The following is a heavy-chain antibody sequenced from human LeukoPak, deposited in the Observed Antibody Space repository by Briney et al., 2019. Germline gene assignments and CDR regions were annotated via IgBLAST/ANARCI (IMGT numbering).Heavy chain of an antibody. V-gene: IGHV1-46*01. CDR3: AKDSWGDSYGYGNDAFDI. J-gene: IGHJ3*02. Sequence: ASVKVSCKESGYTFTSYYMHWVRQAPGQGLEWMGIINPSGGSTSYAQKFQGRVTMTRDTSTSTVYMELSSLRSEDTAVYYCAKDSWGDSYGYGNDAFDIWGQGTMVTVSS. CDR2: INPSGGST. CDR1: GYTFTSYY. D-gene: IGHD5-18*01.